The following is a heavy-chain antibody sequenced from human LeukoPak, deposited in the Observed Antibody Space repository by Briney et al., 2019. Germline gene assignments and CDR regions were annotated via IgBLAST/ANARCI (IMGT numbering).Heavy chain of an antibody. Sequence: GGSLRLSCAAPGFTFSSYSMNWVRQAPGKGLEWASYISSSSSTIYYADSVKGRFTISRDNAKNSLYLQMNSLRAEDTAVYYCARDRIRRGYLHDYWGQGTLVTVSS. CDR3: ARDRIRRGYLHDY. CDR2: ISSSSSTI. V-gene: IGHV3-48*01. J-gene: IGHJ4*02. D-gene: IGHD5-12*01. CDR1: GFTFSSYS.